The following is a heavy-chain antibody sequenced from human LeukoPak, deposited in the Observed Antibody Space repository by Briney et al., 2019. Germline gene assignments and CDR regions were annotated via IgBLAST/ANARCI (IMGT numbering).Heavy chain of an antibody. D-gene: IGHD3-10*01. CDR2: INHSGST. Sequence: SETLSLTCAVYGGSFSGYYWSWIRQPPGKGLEWIGEINHSGSTNYNPSLKSRVTISVDTSKNQFSLKLSSVTAADTAVYYCARLGGYYGSGSYYKYYFDYWGQGTLVTVSS. J-gene: IGHJ4*02. CDR3: ARLGGYYGSGSYYKYYFDY. CDR1: GGSFSGYY. V-gene: IGHV4-34*01.